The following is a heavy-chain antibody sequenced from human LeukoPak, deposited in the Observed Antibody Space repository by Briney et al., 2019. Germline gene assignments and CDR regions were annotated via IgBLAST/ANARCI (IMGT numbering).Heavy chain of an antibody. J-gene: IGHJ5*02. D-gene: IGHD6-13*01. CDR2: LSYDGSNK. V-gene: IGHV3-30*04. CDR1: GFTFSSYA. Sequence: GGSLRLSCAASGFTFSSYAMHWVRQAPGKGLVWVAVLSYDGSNKYYADSVKGRFTISRDNSKNTLYLQMNSLRAEDAAAYYCARGVRTLYSSSWEYNWFDPWGQGTLVTVSS. CDR3: ARGVRTLYSSSWEYNWFDP.